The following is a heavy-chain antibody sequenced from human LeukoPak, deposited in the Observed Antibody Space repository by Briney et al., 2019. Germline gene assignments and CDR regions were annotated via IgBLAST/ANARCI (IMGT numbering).Heavy chain of an antibody. Sequence: GGSLRLSCTASGLTFNNYSMNWVRQAPGKGLEWLSYIKRNSTIYYADSVKGRFFISRDNAKKSLYLQMNSLRAEDTGVYFCASRFYWGQGTLVTVSS. J-gene: IGHJ4*02. CDR2: IKRNSTI. CDR3: ASRFY. CDR1: GLTFNNYS. V-gene: IGHV3-69-1*01.